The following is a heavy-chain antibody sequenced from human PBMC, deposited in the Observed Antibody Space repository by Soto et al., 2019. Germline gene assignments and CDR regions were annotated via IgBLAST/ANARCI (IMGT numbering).Heavy chain of an antibody. Sequence: EVQLVESGGGVLRPGGSLRLSCAASGFTFDDYGMSWARQAPGKGLEWVSGVNWNGGSTGYADSVKGRFTISRDNAKNSMYLQMNSLRAEETAFYYCVRGASLNFYYWGQGTLVTVSS. D-gene: IGHD1-26*01. CDR1: GFTFDDYG. J-gene: IGHJ4*02. CDR3: VRGASLNFYY. V-gene: IGHV3-20*04. CDR2: VNWNGGST.